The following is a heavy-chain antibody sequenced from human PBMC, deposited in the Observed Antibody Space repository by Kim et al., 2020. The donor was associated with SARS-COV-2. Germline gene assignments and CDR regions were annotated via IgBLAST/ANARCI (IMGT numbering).Heavy chain of an antibody. CDR3: TRHWRPDYDFWSGYYTGYGMDV. CDR1: GFTFSGSA. V-gene: IGHV3-73*01. CDR2: IRSKANSYAT. Sequence: GGSLRLSCAASGFTFSGSAMHWVRQASGKGLEWVGRIRSKANSYATAYAASVKGRFTISRDDSKNTAYLQMNSLKTEDTAVYYCTRHWRPDYDFWSGYYTGYGMDVWGQGTTVTVSS. D-gene: IGHD3-3*01. J-gene: IGHJ6*02.